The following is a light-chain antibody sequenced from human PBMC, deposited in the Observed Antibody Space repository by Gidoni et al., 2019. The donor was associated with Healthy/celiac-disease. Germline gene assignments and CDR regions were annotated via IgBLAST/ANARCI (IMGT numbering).Light chain of an antibody. CDR3: QQYNSYPWT. Sequence: IQMTQSPSTLSASVGDRVTITCRARQRISSWLSWYQQKPGKAPKLLIYKSYSLESGVPSRFSGSGSGAEITLTISSLQPDDFATYYCQQYNSYPWTFGQGTKVEIK. J-gene: IGKJ1*01. CDR2: KSY. CDR1: QRISSW. V-gene: IGKV1-5*03.